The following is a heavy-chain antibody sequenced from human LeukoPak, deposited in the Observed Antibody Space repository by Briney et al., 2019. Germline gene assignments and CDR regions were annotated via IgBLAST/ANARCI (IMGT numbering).Heavy chain of an antibody. D-gene: IGHD5/OR15-5a*01. Sequence: GASVNVSCKTSVYTFTNYGISWVGQAPGQGIEWVGGTSAYNGNTDYAQTVQGRLTLTTDASTITAYLELRSLRSDDTAVYYCARDLPADSVYETHDYWGQGTLVTVSS. CDR1: VYTFTNYG. CDR2: TSAYNGNT. CDR3: ARDLPADSVYETHDY. J-gene: IGHJ4*02. V-gene: IGHV1-18*01.